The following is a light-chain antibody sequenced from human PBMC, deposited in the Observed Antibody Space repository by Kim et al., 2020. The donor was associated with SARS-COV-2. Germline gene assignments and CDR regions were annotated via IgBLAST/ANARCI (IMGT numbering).Light chain of an antibody. CDR2: QDN. Sequence: MSPGQTASITCSGEKLGDKYACWYQQKPGQSPVLVMYQDNKRPSGIPERFSGSNSGNTATLTISGTQAMDEADYYCQAWDSSTGVFGGGTQLTVL. J-gene: IGLJ2*01. CDR3: QAWDSSTGV. V-gene: IGLV3-1*01. CDR1: KLGDKY.